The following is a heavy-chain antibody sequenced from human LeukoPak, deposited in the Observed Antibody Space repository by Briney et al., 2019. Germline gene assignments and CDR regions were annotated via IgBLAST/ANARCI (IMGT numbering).Heavy chain of an antibody. J-gene: IGHJ4*02. CDR1: EGSLSGYF. CDR3: ARVYYYDSSGYPTSKFDY. Sequence: PSETLSLTCAVYEGSLSGYFWSWIRQPPGKGLEWIGSIYHSGSTYYNPSLKSRVTISVDTSKNQFSLKLSSVTAADTAVYYCARVYYYDSSGYPTSKFDYWGQGTLVTVSS. CDR2: IYHSGST. D-gene: IGHD3-22*01. V-gene: IGHV4-34*01.